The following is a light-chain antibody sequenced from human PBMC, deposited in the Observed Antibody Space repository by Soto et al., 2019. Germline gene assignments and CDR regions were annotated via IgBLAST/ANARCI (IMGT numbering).Light chain of an antibody. Sequence: QSVLTQPTSVSGSPGQSITISCTGTSSDVGGYNYVSWYQQHPGKAPKLMIYEVNRRPSGVSTRFSGSKSGNTASLTISDLQAEDEADYYCSSYTLGSTPWLFGAGTKLTVL. CDR1: SSDVGGYNY. V-gene: IGLV2-14*03. CDR3: SSYTLGSTPWL. J-gene: IGLJ3*02. CDR2: EVN.